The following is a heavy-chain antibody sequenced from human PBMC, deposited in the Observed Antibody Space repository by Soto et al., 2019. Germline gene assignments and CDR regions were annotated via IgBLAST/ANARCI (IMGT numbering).Heavy chain of an antibody. V-gene: IGHV3-23*01. CDR2: ISGSGGST. Sequence: GGSLRLSCAASGFTFSSYAMSWVRQAPGKGLEWVSAISGSGGSTYYADSVKGRFTISRDNSKNTLYLQMNSLRAEDTAVYYCAKGNDRGEYQLLSVCFDYWGQGTLVTVSS. CDR1: GFTFSSYA. J-gene: IGHJ4*02. D-gene: IGHD2-2*01. CDR3: AKGNDRGEYQLLSVCFDY.